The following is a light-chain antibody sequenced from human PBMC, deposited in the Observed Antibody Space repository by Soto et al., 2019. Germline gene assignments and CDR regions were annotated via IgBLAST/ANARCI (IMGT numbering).Light chain of an antibody. Sequence: DIQMTQSPSTLSGSVGVRVTITCRASQTISSWLAWYQQKLGKALGLLIYKASTLKSGVSSRFSGSGSGTEFTLTISSLQPDDFATYSCQHYNIYSGTFGQGPKVDI. CDR2: KAS. J-gene: IGKJ1*01. CDR1: QTISSW. CDR3: QHYNIYSGT. V-gene: IGKV1-5*03.